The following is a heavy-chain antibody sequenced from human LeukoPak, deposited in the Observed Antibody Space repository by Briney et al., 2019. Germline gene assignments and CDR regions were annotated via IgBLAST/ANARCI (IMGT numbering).Heavy chain of an antibody. D-gene: IGHD6-19*01. V-gene: IGHV3-23*01. CDR1: GFTFSSYA. CDR3: AKASSGWYGVCIDY. J-gene: IGHJ4*02. Sequence: GSLRLSCAASGFTFSSYAMSWVRQAPGKGLEWVSAISGSGGSTYYADSVKGRLTISRDNSKNTLYLQMNSLRAEDTAVYYCAKASSGWYGVCIDYWGQGTLVTVSS. CDR2: ISGSGGST.